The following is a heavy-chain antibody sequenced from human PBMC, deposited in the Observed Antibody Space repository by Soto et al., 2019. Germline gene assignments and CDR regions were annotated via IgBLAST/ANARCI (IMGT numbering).Heavy chain of an antibody. Sequence: PGGSLRLSCAASGFTFSSYGLHWVRQAPGKGLEWVAVISYDGSNKYYADSVKGRFTISRDNSKNTLYLQMNSLRAEDTAVYYCAKDLRDTAMSNWFDPWGQGTLVTVSS. CDR3: AKDLRDTAMSNWFDP. CDR1: GFTFSSYG. J-gene: IGHJ5*02. V-gene: IGHV3-30*18. CDR2: ISYDGSNK. D-gene: IGHD5-18*01.